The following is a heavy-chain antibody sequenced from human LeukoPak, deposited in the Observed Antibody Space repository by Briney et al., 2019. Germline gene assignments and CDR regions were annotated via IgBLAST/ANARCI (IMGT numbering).Heavy chain of an antibody. Sequence: TSETLSLTCTVSGGSISSYYWSWIRQPPGKGLEWIGYIYYSGSTNYNPSLKSRVTISVDTSKNQFSLKLSSVTAADTAVYYCARAAPPNYYGSGSCSATIDYWGQGTLVTVSS. CDR3: ARAAPPNYYGSGSCSATIDY. J-gene: IGHJ4*02. D-gene: IGHD3-10*01. CDR1: GGSISSYY. V-gene: IGHV4-59*01. CDR2: IYYSGST.